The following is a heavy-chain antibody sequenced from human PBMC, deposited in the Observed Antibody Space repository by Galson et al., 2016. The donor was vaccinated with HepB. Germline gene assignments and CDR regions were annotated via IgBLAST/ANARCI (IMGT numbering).Heavy chain of an antibody. D-gene: IGHD1-14*01. J-gene: IGHJ4*02. CDR2: IYTSGST. V-gene: IGHV4-4*07. Sequence: SETLSLTCTVSGGSISSYYWSWIRQPAGKGLEWIGHIYTSGSTNYNPSLKSRVTMSVDTPKNQFSLRLTSVTAADTAVFYCARERGHRTGYFDYWAREPWSPSPQ. CDR1: GGSISSYY. CDR3: ARERGHRTGYFDY.